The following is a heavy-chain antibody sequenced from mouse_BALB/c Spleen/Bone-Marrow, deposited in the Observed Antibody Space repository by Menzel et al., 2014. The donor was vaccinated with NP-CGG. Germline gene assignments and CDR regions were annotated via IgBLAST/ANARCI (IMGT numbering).Heavy chain of an antibody. J-gene: IGHJ2*01. Sequence: EVKLVESGTVLAGPGASVKMSCKTSGYTFTSYWIHWVKQRPGQGLEWIGAIYSGNSDTSYNQKFKGKAKLTAVASASTAYMELSSLTNEDSAVYYCTRGNWVLFDYWGQGTTLTVSS. V-gene: IGHV1-5*01. D-gene: IGHD4-1*01. CDR1: GYTFTSYW. CDR3: TRGNWVLFDY. CDR2: IYSGNSDT.